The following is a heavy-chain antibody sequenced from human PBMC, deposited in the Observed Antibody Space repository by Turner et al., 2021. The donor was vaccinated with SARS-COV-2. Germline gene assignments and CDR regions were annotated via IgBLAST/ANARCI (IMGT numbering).Heavy chain of an antibody. J-gene: IGHJ5*02. V-gene: IGHV4-59*01. D-gene: IGHD3-3*01. CDR3: ARNRYDFWSGYYYSWFDP. CDR2: IYYSGST. Sequence: QVQLQASGPGLVKPSETLSLTCTVSGGSISSYYWHWIRQPPGKGLEWIGYIYYSGSTNYNPSLKSRVTISVDTSKNQFSLKLSAVTAADTAVYYCARNRYDFWSGYYYSWFDPWGQGTLVTVSS. CDR1: GGSISSYY.